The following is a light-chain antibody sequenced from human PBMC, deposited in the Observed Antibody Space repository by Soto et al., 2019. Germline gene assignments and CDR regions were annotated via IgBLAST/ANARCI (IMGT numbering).Light chain of an antibody. V-gene: IGLV2-8*01. Sequence: QSAPTQPPSASGSPGQSVTFSCTGTSSDVGGYNYVSWYRQHPVKAPILMIYXXXXXXXXXXXXXXXSKSGNTASLTGSGXXPXXXXXXYCSAYAGSSTWVFGGGTKLTVL. CDR3: SAYAGSSTWV. CDR2: XXX. J-gene: IGLJ2*01. CDR1: SSDVGGYNY.